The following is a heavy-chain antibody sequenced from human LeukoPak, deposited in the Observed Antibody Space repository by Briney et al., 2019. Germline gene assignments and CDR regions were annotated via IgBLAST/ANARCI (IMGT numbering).Heavy chain of an antibody. V-gene: IGHV4-61*02. CDR2: IYTSGST. Sequence: IYTSGSTNYNPSLKSRVTISVDTSKNQFSLKLSSVTAADTAVYYCARNRGIRNYYYMDVWGKGTTVTVSS. J-gene: IGHJ6*03. D-gene: IGHD1-14*01. CDR3: ARNRGIRNYYYMDV.